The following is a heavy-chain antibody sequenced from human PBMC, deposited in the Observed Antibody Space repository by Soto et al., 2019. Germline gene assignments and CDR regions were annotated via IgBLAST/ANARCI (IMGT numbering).Heavy chain of an antibody. J-gene: IGHJ4*02. D-gene: IGHD1-26*01. CDR1: GFTVSNNY. CDR3: ARGVPVGAIGRFYFDS. V-gene: IGHV3-53*01. Sequence: EVQLVESGGGLIQPGGSLRLSCAASGFTVSNNYMTWVRQAPGQGLEWASVMYSGGTATSYADSVKGRFTVSRDNSKNTVSLQLDSLTADDTAVYYCARGVPVGAIGRFYFDSLGQGTLGIVSS. CDR2: MYSGGTAT.